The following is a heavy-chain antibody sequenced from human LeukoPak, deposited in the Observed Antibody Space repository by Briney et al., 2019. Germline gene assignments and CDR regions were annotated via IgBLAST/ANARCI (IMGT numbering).Heavy chain of an antibody. CDR3: AREHYYYDSSGLDY. Sequence: SETLSLTCTVSGGSISSYYWSWIRQPPGKGLEWIGYIYYSGSTNYNPSLKSRVTISVDTSKNQFSLKLSSVTAADTAVYYCAREHYYYDSSGLDYWGQGTLVTVSS. D-gene: IGHD3-22*01. CDR2: IYYSGST. V-gene: IGHV4-59*01. J-gene: IGHJ4*02. CDR1: GGSISSYY.